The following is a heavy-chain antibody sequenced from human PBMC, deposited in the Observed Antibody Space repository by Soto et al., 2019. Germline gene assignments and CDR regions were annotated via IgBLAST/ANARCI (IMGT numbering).Heavy chain of an antibody. CDR3: ARVTMVRGVIPNWFDP. D-gene: IGHD3-10*01. J-gene: IGHJ5*02. Sequence: GGSLRLSCAASGFTVSSNYMSWVRQAPGKGLEWVSYISSSGSTIYYADSVKGRFTISRDNAKNSLYLQMNSLRAEDTAVYYCARVTMVRGVIPNWFDPWGQGTLVTVSS. CDR1: GFTVSSNY. V-gene: IGHV3-11*01. CDR2: ISSSGSTI.